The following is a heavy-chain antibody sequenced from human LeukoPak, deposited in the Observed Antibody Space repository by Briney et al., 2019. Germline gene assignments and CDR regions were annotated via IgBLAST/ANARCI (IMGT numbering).Heavy chain of an antibody. CDR1: GYTFTSYG. V-gene: IGHV1-69*05. Sequence: SVKVSCKASGYTFTSYGISWVRQAPGQGLEWMGGIIPIFGTANYAQKFQGRVTITTDESTSTAYMELSSLRSEDTAVYYCASMRRGGYYLDYFDYWGQGTLVTVSS. D-gene: IGHD3-3*01. CDR3: ASMRRGGYYLDYFDY. J-gene: IGHJ4*02. CDR2: IIPIFGTA.